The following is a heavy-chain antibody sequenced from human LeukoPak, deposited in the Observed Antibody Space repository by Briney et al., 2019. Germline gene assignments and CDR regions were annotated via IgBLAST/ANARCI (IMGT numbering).Heavy chain of an antibody. D-gene: IGHD6-13*01. CDR2: FDPEDGET. CDR3: ATAISKQLVVNFDY. J-gene: IGHJ4*02. Sequence: VASVKVSRKVSGYTLTELSMHWVRQAPGKGLEWMGGFDPEDGETIYAQKFQGRVTMTEDTSTDTAYMELSSLRSEDTAVYYCATAISKQLVVNFDYWGQGTLVTVSS. V-gene: IGHV1-24*01. CDR1: GYTLTELS.